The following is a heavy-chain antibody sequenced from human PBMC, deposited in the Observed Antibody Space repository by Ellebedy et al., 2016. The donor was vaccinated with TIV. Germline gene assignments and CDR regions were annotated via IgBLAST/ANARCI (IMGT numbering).Heavy chain of an antibody. J-gene: IGHJ2*01. CDR2: IKEGGSEK. CDR1: GYSFSTYA. V-gene: IGHV3-7*01. Sequence: PGGSLRLSCVASGYSFSTYAMHWVRQAPGKGLEWVANIKEGGSEKYYVDSVKGRFTISRDNAKNSLYLQMNNLRAEDTAVYYCARGNDYGDDVSLWYFDRWGRGTLVTVSS. CDR3: ARGNDYGDDVSLWYFDR. D-gene: IGHD4/OR15-4a*01.